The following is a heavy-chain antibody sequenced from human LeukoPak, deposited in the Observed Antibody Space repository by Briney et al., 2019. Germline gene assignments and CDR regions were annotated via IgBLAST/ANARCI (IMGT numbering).Heavy chain of an antibody. CDR2: ILYSGST. CDR1: GGSISSSMYY. CDR3: AGNVLLWFGESPPGP. D-gene: IGHD3-10*01. Sequence: SETLSLTCTVSGGSISSSMYYWGWIRQPPGRGLEWIGNILYSGSTYYNPSLKSRVTISVDTSKNQFSLKLSSVTAADTAVYYCAGNVLLWFGESPPGPWGQGTLVTVSS. V-gene: IGHV4-39*07. J-gene: IGHJ5*02.